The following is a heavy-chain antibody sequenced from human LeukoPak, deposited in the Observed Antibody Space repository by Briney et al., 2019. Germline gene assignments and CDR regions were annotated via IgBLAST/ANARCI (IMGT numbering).Heavy chain of an antibody. CDR2: IIPIFGTA. CDR1: GGTFSSYA. CDR3: ARGPNGDYGEWEEFDP. D-gene: IGHD4-17*01. V-gene: IGHV1-69*06. J-gene: IGHJ5*02. Sequence: SVKVSCKASGGTFSSYAISWVRQAPEQGLEWMGGIIPIFGTANYAQKFQGRVTITADKSTSTAYMELSSLRSEDTAVYYCARGPNGDYGEWEEFDPWGQGTLVTVSS.